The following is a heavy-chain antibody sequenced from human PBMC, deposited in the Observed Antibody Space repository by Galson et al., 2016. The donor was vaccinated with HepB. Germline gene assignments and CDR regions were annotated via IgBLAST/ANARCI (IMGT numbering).Heavy chain of an antibody. J-gene: IGHJ6*02. Sequence: SLRLSCAAPGFTFSSYSMNWVRQAPGKGLEWVSYISSSSSAIHYADSVKGRFTISRDNAKNSLYLQMNSLSAEDTAVYYCARDAMPISCSSTSCQYYGMDVWGQGTTVTVS. CDR1: GFTFSSYS. V-gene: IGHV3-48*01. CDR2: ISSSSSAI. D-gene: IGHD2-2*01. CDR3: ARDAMPISCSSTSCQYYGMDV.